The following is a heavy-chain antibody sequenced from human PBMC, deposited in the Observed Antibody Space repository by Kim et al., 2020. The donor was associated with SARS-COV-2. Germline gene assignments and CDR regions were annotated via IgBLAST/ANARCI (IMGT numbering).Heavy chain of an antibody. D-gene: IGHD3-10*01. CDR2: ISSSSSYI. V-gene: IGHV3-21*04. Sequence: GGSLRLSCAASGFTFSSYSMNWVRQAPGKGLEWVSSISSSSSYIYYADSVKGRFTISRDNAKNSLYLQMNSLRAEDTAVYYCASFSYYYYGSGSYLGYYYGMDVWGQGNTVTVAS. J-gene: IGHJ6*02. CDR1: GFTFSSYS. CDR3: ASFSYYYYGSGSYLGYYYGMDV.